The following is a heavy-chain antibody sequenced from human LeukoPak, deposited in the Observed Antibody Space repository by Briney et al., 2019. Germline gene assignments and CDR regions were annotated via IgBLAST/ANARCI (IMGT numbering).Heavy chain of an antibody. D-gene: IGHD6-13*01. Sequence: PGGSLRLSCAASGFVFTNYWMSWIRQAPGKGLEWAANINQDGSEKHYVDSVKGRFTVSRDNARNSLFLQMNSLRAEDTSVYYCARDYRSSWYVRGQGTLVTVSS. CDR3: ARDYRSSWYV. J-gene: IGHJ4*02. CDR1: GFVFTNYW. V-gene: IGHV3-7*03. CDR2: INQDGSEK.